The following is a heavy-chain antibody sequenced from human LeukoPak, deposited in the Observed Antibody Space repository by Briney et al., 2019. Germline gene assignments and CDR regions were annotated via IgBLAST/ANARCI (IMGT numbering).Heavy chain of an antibody. CDR1: GFTFSSYG. Sequence: PGGSLRLSCAASGFTFSSYGMTWLRQTPAEGLEWVSAISGSGETTYYSDSVKGRFTISRDNSKNTLFLQMNSLRVEDAAMYYCAKTHGYFDQWGQGTLVAVSS. CDR2: ISGSGETT. CDR3: AKTHGYFDQ. V-gene: IGHV3-23*01. D-gene: IGHD3-22*01. J-gene: IGHJ4*02.